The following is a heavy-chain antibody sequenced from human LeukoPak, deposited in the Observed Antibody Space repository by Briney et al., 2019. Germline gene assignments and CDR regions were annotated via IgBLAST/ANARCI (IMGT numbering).Heavy chain of an antibody. CDR3: ARGGGITWYDFDF. V-gene: IGHV3-21*01. Sequence: PGGSLRLSCAASGFTFSSYSMNWVRQAPGKGLEWVSLISSSSSSIFYADSVKGRFTISRDSAKNSLYLQMNSLRGEDTAVYYCARGGGITWYDFDFWGQGTLVTVSS. J-gene: IGHJ4*02. CDR2: ISSSSSSI. CDR1: GFTFSSYS. D-gene: IGHD6-13*01.